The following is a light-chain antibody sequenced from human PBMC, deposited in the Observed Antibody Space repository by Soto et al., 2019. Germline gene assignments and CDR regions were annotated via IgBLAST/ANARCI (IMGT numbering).Light chain of an antibody. CDR3: QQYGYSFWT. CDR2: DAS. Sequence: EFVLTQSPGTLSLSPGERATLSCRASQTVRDNYLAWYQQKPGQAPRLLIYDASSRATGIPDRFSGSGSGTDYTLTISRLEPEDSAVYYCQQYGYSFWTFGQGTKVDIK. CDR1: QTVRDNY. V-gene: IGKV3-20*01. J-gene: IGKJ1*01.